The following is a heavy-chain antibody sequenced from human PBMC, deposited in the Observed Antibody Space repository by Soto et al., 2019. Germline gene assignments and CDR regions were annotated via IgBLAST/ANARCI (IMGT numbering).Heavy chain of an antibody. CDR3: AKLGSSGWLPDY. CDR1: GFTFSSYG. Sequence: GGSLRLSCAASGFTFSSYGMHWVRQAPGKGLEWVAVISYDGSNKYYADSVKGRFTISRDNSKNTLYLQMNSLRAEDTAVYYCAKLGSSGWLPDYWGQGTLVTVSS. CDR2: ISYDGSNK. D-gene: IGHD6-19*01. V-gene: IGHV3-30*18. J-gene: IGHJ4*02.